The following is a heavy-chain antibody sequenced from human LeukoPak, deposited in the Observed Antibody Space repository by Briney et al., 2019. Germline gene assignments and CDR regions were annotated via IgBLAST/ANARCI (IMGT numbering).Heavy chain of an antibody. CDR3: ARGLRIDY. V-gene: IGHV1-2*02. Sequence: GASVKVSCKASGYTFTGYYMHWVRQAPGQGLEGMGLINPNSGCTNYAQKFQGRVTITRDTSISTAYMELSRLRSDDTAVYYCARGLRIDYWGQGKLVTVSS. CDR1: GYTFTGYY. J-gene: IGHJ4*02. CDR2: INPNSGCT.